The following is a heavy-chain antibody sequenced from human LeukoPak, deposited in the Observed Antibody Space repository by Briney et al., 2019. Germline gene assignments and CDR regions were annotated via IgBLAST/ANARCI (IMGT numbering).Heavy chain of an antibody. Sequence: GGSLRLSCAASGFTFSSYWMSWVRQAPGKGLVWVSNINQDGSGTCYVDSVKGRFTISRDNAKNSLYLQMNSLRAEDTAVYYCAEPGIARNGGVWVKGTTVTNCS. CDR2: INQDGSGT. CDR3: AEPGIARNGGV. D-gene: IGHD2-21*01. V-gene: IGHV3-7*01. J-gene: IGHJ6*01. CDR1: GFTFSSYW.